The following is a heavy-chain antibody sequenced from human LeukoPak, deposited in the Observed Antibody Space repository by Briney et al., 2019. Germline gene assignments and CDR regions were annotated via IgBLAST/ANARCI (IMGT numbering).Heavy chain of an antibody. Sequence: GGSLRLSCAASGFTVSSYGMTWVRQAPGKGLEWVSAFSATDGSAQYAESVKGRFTISRDNSKNTLYLQMNSLRAEDTAVYYCAKCGYAYYFDYWGQGTLVTVSS. CDR1: GFTVSSYG. CDR2: FSATDGSA. V-gene: IGHV3-23*01. J-gene: IGHJ4*02. D-gene: IGHD3-22*01. CDR3: AKCGYAYYFDY.